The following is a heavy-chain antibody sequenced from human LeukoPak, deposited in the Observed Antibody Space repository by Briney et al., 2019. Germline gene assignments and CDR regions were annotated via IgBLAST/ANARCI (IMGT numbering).Heavy chain of an antibody. D-gene: IGHD3-16*01. Sequence: ASVKVSCKASGYTFTSYGITRVRQAPGQGLEWMGWISAYNGNTNYAQKLQGRVTMTTDTSTSTAYMELRSLRSDDTAVYYCARAFTDSGAFDIWGQGTMVTVSS. CDR2: ISAYNGNT. V-gene: IGHV1-18*01. J-gene: IGHJ3*02. CDR3: ARAFTDSGAFDI. CDR1: GYTFTSYG.